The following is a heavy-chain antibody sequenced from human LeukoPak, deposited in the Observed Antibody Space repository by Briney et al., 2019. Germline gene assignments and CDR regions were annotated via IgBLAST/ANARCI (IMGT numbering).Heavy chain of an antibody. CDR1: GFTFSDYY. D-gene: IGHD6-19*01. J-gene: IGHJ4*02. Sequence: GGSLRLSCAASGFTFSDYYMSWIRQAPGKGLEWVSYISSSGSTIYYADSVKGRFTISRDNAKNSLYLQMNSLRAEDTAVYYRAGTPPQWLVQYYFDYWGQGTLVTVSS. V-gene: IGHV3-11*01. CDR2: ISSSGSTI. CDR3: AGTPPQWLVQYYFDY.